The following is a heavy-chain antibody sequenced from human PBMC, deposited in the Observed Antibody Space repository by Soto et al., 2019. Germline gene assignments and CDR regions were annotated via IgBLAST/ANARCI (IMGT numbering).Heavy chain of an antibody. D-gene: IGHD1-7*01. CDR1: GGSFTSNNW. CDR2: IYRTGST. Sequence: SETLSLTCAVSGGSFTSNNWWTWVRQPPGQGLEWIGEIYRTGSTNYNPSLKSRATISLDKSENQFSLKVSSLTAADTAVYYCASRDPGTSVDYWGQGTLVTVSS. J-gene: IGHJ4*02. CDR3: ASRDPGTSVDY. V-gene: IGHV4-4*02.